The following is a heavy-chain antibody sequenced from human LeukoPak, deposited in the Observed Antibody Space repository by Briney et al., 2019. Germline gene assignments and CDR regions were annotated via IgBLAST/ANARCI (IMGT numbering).Heavy chain of an antibody. CDR1: GGSIRNSHYF. D-gene: IGHD2-2*01. V-gene: IGHV4-39*02. CDR2: IYYSGST. Sequence: SETLSLTCTVSGGSIRNSHYFWGWVRQPPGEGLEWIGSIYYSGSTYYNPSLKSRVTISTDMSENHFSLNLSSVTAADTAFYYCATEDVVIPTATQRPLDYWGQGILVTVSS. CDR3: ATEDVVIPTATQRPLDY. J-gene: IGHJ4*02.